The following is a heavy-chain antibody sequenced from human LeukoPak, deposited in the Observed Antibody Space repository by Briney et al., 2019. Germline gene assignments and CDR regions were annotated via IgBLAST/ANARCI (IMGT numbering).Heavy chain of an antibody. CDR2: ISYDGSNK. V-gene: IGHV3-30*14. CDR1: GFTFSSYA. J-gene: IGHJ3*02. D-gene: IGHD1-26*01. CDR3: ASTVGGAGLFDS. Sequence: GGSLRLSCAATGFTFSSYATYWVRQAPGKGLEWVAVISYDGSNKYYADSVKGRFTISRDNSKNTLYLQMNSLRAEDTAVYYCASTVGGAGLFDSWGQGTMVTVSS.